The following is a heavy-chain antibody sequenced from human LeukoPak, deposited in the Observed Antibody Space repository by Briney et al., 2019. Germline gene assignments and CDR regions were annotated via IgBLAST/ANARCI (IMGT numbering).Heavy chain of an antibody. D-gene: IGHD6-19*01. V-gene: IGHV1-46*01. Sequence: ASVKVSCKASGYTFTNYYIHWVRQAPGQGLEWMGMINPSGGSTSYAQKFQGRVTVTSDMSTNTVYMELSSLRSEDTAVYYCARVTDSAVAGPFDYWGQGTLVTVSS. J-gene: IGHJ4*02. CDR1: GYTFTNYY. CDR2: INPSGGST. CDR3: ARVTDSAVAGPFDY.